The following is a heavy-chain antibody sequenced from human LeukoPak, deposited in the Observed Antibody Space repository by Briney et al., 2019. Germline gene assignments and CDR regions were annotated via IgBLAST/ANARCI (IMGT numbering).Heavy chain of an antibody. J-gene: IGHJ2*01. D-gene: IGHD6-13*01. CDR2: IYYSGST. V-gene: IGHV4-59*02. CDR1: GGSVSSYY. Sequence: SETLSLTCTVSGGSVSSYYWSWIRQPPGKGLEWIGYIYYSGSTNYNPSLKSRVTISVDTSKNQFSLKLSSVTAADTAVYYCARQSSSWFYWYFDLWGRGTLVTVSS. CDR3: ARQSSSWFYWYFDL.